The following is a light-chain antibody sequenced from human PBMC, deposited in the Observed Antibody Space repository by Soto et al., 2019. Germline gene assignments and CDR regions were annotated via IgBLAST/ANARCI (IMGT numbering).Light chain of an antibody. J-gene: IGKJ1*01. Sequence: DIVMTQSPDYLAVSLGERATINCKSSQSVLYSSNNKNYLAWYQQKPGQPPKLLIYWASTRESGVPDRFSGSGSGTDFTLTIGSLQAEDVAVYYCQQYYSPWTFGQGTKVEIK. CDR3: QQYYSPWT. V-gene: IGKV4-1*01. CDR2: WAS. CDR1: QSVLYSSNNKNY.